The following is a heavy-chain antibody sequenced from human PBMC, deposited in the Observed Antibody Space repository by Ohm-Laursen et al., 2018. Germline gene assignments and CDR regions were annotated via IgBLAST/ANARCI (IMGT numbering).Heavy chain of an antibody. CDR1: GGSFSGYY. V-gene: IGHV4-34*01. D-gene: IGHD6-19*01. CDR3: ARGFSGWWGRIDY. J-gene: IGHJ4*02. CDR2: INHSRST. Sequence: SDTLSLTCAVYGGSFSGYYWNWIRQPPGKGLKWIGEINHSRSTKYNSSFKSRVTISVDTSKNQFSLKLSSVTAADTAVYYCARGFSGWWGRIDYWGQGILVTVSS.